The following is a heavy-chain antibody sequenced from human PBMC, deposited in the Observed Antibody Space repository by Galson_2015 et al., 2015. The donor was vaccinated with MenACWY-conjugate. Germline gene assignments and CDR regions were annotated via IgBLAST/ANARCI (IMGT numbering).Heavy chain of an antibody. V-gene: IGHV4-59*01. D-gene: IGHD6-13*01. Sequence: SETLSLTCTVSGGSISNYYWSWIRQPPGKGLEWIGYIYSGNTNYNPSLKSRVIISVDTSKNQFSLKLTSVTAADTAVYYCATSYSSIWYGAFDIWGQGTMITVSS. J-gene: IGHJ3*02. CDR3: ATSYSSIWYGAFDI. CDR2: IYSGNT. CDR1: GGSISNYY.